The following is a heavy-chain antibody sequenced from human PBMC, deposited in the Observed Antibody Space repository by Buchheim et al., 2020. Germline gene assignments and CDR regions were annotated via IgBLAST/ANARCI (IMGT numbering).Heavy chain of an antibody. J-gene: IGHJ4*02. Sequence: QVQLVESGGGVVQPGRSLRLSCAASGFSFSSFAMHWVRQAPGKGLEWVAVISYDGSNKYYADSVKGRFTISRDNSKNTLYLQMNSLRVEDTAVFYCARGSYGLTVGATTRGNFDYWGQGTL. D-gene: IGHD1-26*01. CDR2: ISYDGSNK. V-gene: IGHV3-30*04. CDR1: GFSFSSFA. CDR3: ARGSYGLTVGATTRGNFDY.